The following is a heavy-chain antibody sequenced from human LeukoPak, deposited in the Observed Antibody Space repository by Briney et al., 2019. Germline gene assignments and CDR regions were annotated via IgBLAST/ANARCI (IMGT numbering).Heavy chain of an antibody. Sequence: PSETLSPTCTVSGGSISSYYWSWIRQPPREVLEWIGYIYYSGSTNYNPSLKSRVTISVDTSKNQFSLKLSSVTAADTAVYYCAARTVVGATVYFDYWGQGTLVTVSS. V-gene: IGHV4-59*08. CDR3: AARTVVGATVYFDY. J-gene: IGHJ4*02. CDR1: GGSISSYY. D-gene: IGHD1-26*01. CDR2: IYYSGST.